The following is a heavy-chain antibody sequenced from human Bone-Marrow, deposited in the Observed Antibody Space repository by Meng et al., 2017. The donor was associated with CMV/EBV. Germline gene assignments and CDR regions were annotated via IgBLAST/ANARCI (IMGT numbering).Heavy chain of an antibody. CDR3: ARVGSSSSFASYYYYGMDV. CDR2: IKSKTDGGTT. D-gene: IGHD6-6*01. V-gene: IGHV3-15*01. J-gene: IGHJ6*02. CDR1: GFTFSNAW. Sequence: GGSLRLSCAASGFTFSNAWMSWVRQAPGKGLEWVGRIKSKTDGGTTDYAAPVKGRFTISRDDSKNTLYLQMNSLKTEDTAVYYCARVGSSSSFASYYYYGMDVWGQGTTVTVSS.